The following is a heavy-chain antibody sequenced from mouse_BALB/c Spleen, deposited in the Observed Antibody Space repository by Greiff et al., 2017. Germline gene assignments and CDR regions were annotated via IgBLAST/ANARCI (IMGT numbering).Heavy chain of an antibody. J-gene: IGHJ4*01. CDR2: ISSGGST. D-gene: IGHD1-2*01. V-gene: IGHV5-6-5*01. CDR3: ARRGFITTATWAMDY. Sequence: EVHLVESGGGLVKPGGSLKLSCAASGFTFSSYAMSWVRQTPEKRLEWVASISSGGSTYYPDSVKGRFTISRDNARNILYLQMSSLRSEDTAMYYCARRGFITTATWAMDYWGQGTSVTVSS. CDR1: GFTFSSYA.